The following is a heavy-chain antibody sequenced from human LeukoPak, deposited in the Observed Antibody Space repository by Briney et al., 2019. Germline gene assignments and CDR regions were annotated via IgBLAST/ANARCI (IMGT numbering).Heavy chain of an antibody. Sequence: GGSLRLSCAASGFTFSSYWMHWVRQAPGKGLVWVSRINTDGSSTSYADSVKGRFTISRDNAKNTLYLQMNSLRAEDTAVYYCARASGGTYLFDYWGQGTLVTVSS. CDR3: ARASGGTYLFDY. J-gene: IGHJ4*02. V-gene: IGHV3-74*01. CDR2: INTDGSST. D-gene: IGHD1-26*01. CDR1: GFTFSSYW.